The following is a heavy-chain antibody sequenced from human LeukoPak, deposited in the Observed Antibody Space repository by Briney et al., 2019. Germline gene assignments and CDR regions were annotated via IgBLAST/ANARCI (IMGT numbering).Heavy chain of an antibody. CDR2: IYYSGST. CDR1: GGSISSSSYY. V-gene: IGHV4-39*07. J-gene: IGHJ4*02. D-gene: IGHD6-19*01. CDR3: ARENLLGYSSGWYGRLVDY. Sequence: SETLSLTCTVSGGSISSSSYYWGWLRQPPGKGVEWIGSIYYSGSTYYNPSLKSRVTISVDTSKNQFSLKLSSVTAADTAVYYCARENLLGYSSGWYGRLVDYWGQGTLVTVSS.